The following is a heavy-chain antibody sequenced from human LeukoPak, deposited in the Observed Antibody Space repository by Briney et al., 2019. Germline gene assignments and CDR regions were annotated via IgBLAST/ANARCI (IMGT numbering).Heavy chain of an antibody. Sequence: SETLSLTCTVSGGSISSYYWSWIRQPPGKGLEWIGYIYYSGSTNYNPSLKSRVTISVDTSKNQFSLKLSSVTAADTAVYYCARVNFYYGSGSYYTYFDYWGQGTLVTVSS. D-gene: IGHD3-10*01. J-gene: IGHJ4*02. V-gene: IGHV4-59*01. CDR3: ARVNFYYGSGSYYTYFDY. CDR1: GGSISSYY. CDR2: IYYSGST.